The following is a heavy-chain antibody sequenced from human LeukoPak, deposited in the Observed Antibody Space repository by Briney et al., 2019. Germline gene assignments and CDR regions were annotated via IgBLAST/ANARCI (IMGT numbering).Heavy chain of an antibody. D-gene: IGHD3-22*01. CDR2: IYSGGST. CDR1: GFTVSSNY. V-gene: IGHV3-66*01. Sequence: GGSLRFSCAASGFTVSSNYMSWVRQAPGKGLEWVSVIYSGGSTYHADSVKGRFTISRDNSKNTLYLQMNSLRAEDTAVYYCAREFPEDDSSGYYFDYWGQGTLVAVSS. CDR3: AREFPEDDSSGYYFDY. J-gene: IGHJ4*02.